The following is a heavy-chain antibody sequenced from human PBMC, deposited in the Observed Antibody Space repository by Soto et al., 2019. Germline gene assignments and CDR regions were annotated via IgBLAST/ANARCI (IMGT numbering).Heavy chain of an antibody. CDR3: ARGPAIWPPRWFDP. V-gene: IGHV3-30-3*01. CDR2: ISYDGSNK. J-gene: IGHJ5*02. Sequence: QVQLVESGGGVVQPGRSLRLSCAASGFTFSSYAMHWVRQAPGKGLEWVAVISYDGSNKYYADSVKGRFTISRDNSKNTLYLQMNSLRAEDTAVYYCARGPAIWPPRWFDPWGQGTLVTVSS. CDR1: GFTFSSYA. D-gene: IGHD3-16*01.